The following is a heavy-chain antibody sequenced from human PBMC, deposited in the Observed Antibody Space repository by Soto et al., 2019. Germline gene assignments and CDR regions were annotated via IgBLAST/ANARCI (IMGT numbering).Heavy chain of an antibody. D-gene: IGHD3-9*01. V-gene: IGHV1-18*01. CDR2: INVYNGNT. Sequence: ASVKVSCKASGYTFTSYGISWVRQAPGQGLEWMGWINVYNGNTNYAQKLQGRVTMTTDTSTSTAYLDLRSLRSEDTAVYYCARAGVRYFDWSHQNHGYYYYGMDVWGQGTTVTVSS. J-gene: IGHJ6*02. CDR3: ARAGVRYFDWSHQNHGYYYYGMDV. CDR1: GYTFTSYG.